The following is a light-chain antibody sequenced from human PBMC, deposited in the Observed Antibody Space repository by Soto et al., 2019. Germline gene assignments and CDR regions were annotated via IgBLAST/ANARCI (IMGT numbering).Light chain of an antibody. V-gene: IGLV2-8*01. CDR2: EVS. CDR1: SSDVGGYTY. Sequence: QSALTQPPSASGSPGQSVTVSCTGTSSDVGGYTYVSWYQQHPGKAPKLMISEVSRRPSGVPERFSGSKSGNTASLTVSGLQADDEAHFYCSSYAGSNNFVFGTGTKVTVL. J-gene: IGLJ1*01. CDR3: SSYAGSNNFV.